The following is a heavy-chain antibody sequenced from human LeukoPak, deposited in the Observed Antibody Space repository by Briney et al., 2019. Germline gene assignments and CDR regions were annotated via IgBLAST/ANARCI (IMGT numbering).Heavy chain of an antibody. Sequence: PGGSLRLSCAASGFTFSTDWMHWVRQAPGKGLVWVSRINSDGSNIGYADSVKGRFTLSRDNAKNTLYLQMNSLRAEDTAVYYRARDDGDGYIYYFDYWGPGTLVTVSS. CDR3: ARDDGDGYIYYFDY. D-gene: IGHD5-24*01. CDR2: INSDGSNI. J-gene: IGHJ4*02. V-gene: IGHV3-74*01. CDR1: GFTFSTDW.